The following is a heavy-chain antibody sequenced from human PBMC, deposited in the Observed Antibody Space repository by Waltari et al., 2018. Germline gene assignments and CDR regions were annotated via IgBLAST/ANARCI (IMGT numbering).Heavy chain of an antibody. CDR3: ARLRGYSYGTDGMDV. V-gene: IGHV1-8*01. CDR2: MHPHSGNP. Sequence: QVQLVQSGAEVKKPGASVEVSCKASGYTFTSYDINWVRQATGQGLEVTGWMHPHSGNPGYAQNVKGRVTMTRNSYISTAYMELSSLRSEETAVYYCARLRGYSYGTDGMDVWGQGTTVTVSS. D-gene: IGHD5-18*01. CDR1: GYTFTSYD. J-gene: IGHJ6*02.